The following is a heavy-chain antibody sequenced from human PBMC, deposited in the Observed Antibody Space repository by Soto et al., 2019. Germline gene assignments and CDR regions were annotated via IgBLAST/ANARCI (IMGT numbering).Heavy chain of an antibody. CDR1: GYTFTGYY. CDR2: INPNSGGT. CDR3: ARDSSGYIFDY. Sequence: ASVNVSCKASGYTFTGYYMHWVRQAPGQGLEWMGWINPNSGGTNYAQKFQGWVTMTRDTSISTAYMELSRLRSDDTAVYYCARDSSGYIFDYWGQGTLVNVSS. D-gene: IGHD3-22*01. J-gene: IGHJ4*02. V-gene: IGHV1-2*04.